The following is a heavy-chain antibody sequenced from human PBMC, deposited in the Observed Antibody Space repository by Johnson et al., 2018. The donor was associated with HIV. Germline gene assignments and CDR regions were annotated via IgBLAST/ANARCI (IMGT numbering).Heavy chain of an antibody. V-gene: IGHV3-53*01. Sequence: EVQLVESGGGLIQPGGSLRLSCAASGFTVSSNYMSWVRQAPGKGLEWVSVIYSGGSTYYADSVKGRFTISRDNSKNTLYLQMHSLRAEDTAVYYCAKDRSSGWYPAFDIWGQGTMVTVSS. CDR2: IYSGGST. CDR1: GFTVSSNY. J-gene: IGHJ3*02. CDR3: AKDRSSGWYPAFDI. D-gene: IGHD6-19*01.